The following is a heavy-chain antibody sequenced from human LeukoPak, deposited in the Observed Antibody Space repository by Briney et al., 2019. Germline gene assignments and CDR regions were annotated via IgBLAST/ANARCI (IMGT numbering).Heavy chain of an antibody. CDR1: GGSISSYY. Sequence: ASETLSLTCTVSGGSISSYYWSWIRQPPGKALEWIGEINHRGRSNYNPSLKSRVTISEDTARNQFSLKLRYVTAADTAVYYCARGGWGVPAARRFKLGTWFDPWGQGTLVTVSS. J-gene: IGHJ5*02. V-gene: IGHV4-34*01. CDR2: INHRGRS. CDR3: ARGGWGVPAARRFKLGTWFDP. D-gene: IGHD2-2*01.